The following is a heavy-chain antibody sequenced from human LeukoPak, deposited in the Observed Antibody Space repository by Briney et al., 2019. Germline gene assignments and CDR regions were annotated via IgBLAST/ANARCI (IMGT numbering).Heavy chain of an antibody. V-gene: IGHV5-51*01. CDR1: GYSFTSYW. J-gene: IGHJ5*02. Sequence: GESLKISCKGSGYSFTSYWIGWVRQMPGKGLEWMGIIYPGDSDTRYSPSFQGQVTISADKSISTAYLLWSSLKASDTAMYYCARLGTMVRGVIDWFDPWGQGTLVTVSS. CDR2: IYPGDSDT. CDR3: ARLGTMVRGVIDWFDP. D-gene: IGHD3-10*01.